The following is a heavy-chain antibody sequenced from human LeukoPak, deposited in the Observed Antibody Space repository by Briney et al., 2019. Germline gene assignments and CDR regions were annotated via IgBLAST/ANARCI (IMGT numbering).Heavy chain of an antibody. V-gene: IGHV4-34*01. Sequence: SETLSLTCAVHGGSFSGDYWSWIRQPPGKGLEWIGEINHSGSTNYNPSLKSRVTISVDTSKDQFSLKLSSVTAADTAVYYCARDFAWFDPWGQGTLVTVSS. CDR3: ARDFAWFDP. CDR2: INHSGST. J-gene: IGHJ5*02. CDR1: GGSFSGDY. D-gene: IGHD2/OR15-2a*01.